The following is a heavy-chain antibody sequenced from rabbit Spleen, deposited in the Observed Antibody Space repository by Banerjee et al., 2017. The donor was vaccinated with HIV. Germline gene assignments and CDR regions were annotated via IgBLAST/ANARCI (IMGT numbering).Heavy chain of an antibody. D-gene: IGHD1-1*01. CDR3: ARNYNGGGMDYLKL. CDR1: GFSFSNKAV. V-gene: IGHV1S45*01. J-gene: IGHJ4*01. Sequence: QEQLVESGGGLVKPEGSLKLSCTASGFSFSNKAVMCWVRQAPGKGLEFVAYTYGGSSGSTYYASWAKGRFTISKTSSTTVTLQMTSLTAADTATYFCARNYNGGGMDYLKLWGQGTLVTVS. CDR2: TYGGSSGST.